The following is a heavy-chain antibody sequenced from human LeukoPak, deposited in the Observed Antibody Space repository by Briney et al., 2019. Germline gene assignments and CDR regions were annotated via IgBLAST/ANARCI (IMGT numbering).Heavy chain of an antibody. J-gene: IGHJ4*02. CDR2: IGGGGPTT. Sequence: AVSLTLSCEASGFTFGTYAMNWGRQAPAKGLEWVSTIGGGGPTTDYADSVKDRFTISRDNSKNTLYLQMNSLRAEDTAVYFCARGFLGGTDQYFDSWGQGTLVTVSS. D-gene: IGHD6-19*01. V-gene: IGHV3-23*01. CDR3: ARGFLGGTDQYFDS. CDR1: GFTFGTYA.